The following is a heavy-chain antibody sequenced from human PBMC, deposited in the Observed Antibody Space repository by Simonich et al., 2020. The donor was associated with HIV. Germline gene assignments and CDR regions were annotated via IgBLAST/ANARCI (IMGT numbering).Heavy chain of an antibody. CDR3: ARDGRKGSSTSCSDY. CDR1: VFTFISYS. CDR2: ISSSSSYI. J-gene: IGHJ4*02. Sequence: EVQLVESWGGLVKPGGSLRLSCAASVFTFISYSMNWVRQAPGKGLELVSSISSSSSYIYYANSVNGRFTISRDNAKNSLFLQMNSLRAEDTAVYYCARDGRKGSSTSCSDYWGQGTLVTVSS. V-gene: IGHV3-21*01. D-gene: IGHD2-2*01.